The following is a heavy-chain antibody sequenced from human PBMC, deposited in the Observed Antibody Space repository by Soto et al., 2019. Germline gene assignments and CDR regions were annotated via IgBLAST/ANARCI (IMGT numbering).Heavy chain of an antibody. CDR2: INHSGST. CDR3: ARGRPGDYVWGSYRYEFWFDP. CDR1: GGSFSGYY. Sequence: PSETLSLTCAVYGGSFSGYYWSWSRQPPGKGLEWIGEINHSGSTNYNPSLKSRVTISVDTSKNQFSLKLSSVTAADTAVYYCARGRPGDYVWGSYRYEFWFDPWGQGTLVTVSS. J-gene: IGHJ5*02. V-gene: IGHV4-34*01. D-gene: IGHD3-16*02.